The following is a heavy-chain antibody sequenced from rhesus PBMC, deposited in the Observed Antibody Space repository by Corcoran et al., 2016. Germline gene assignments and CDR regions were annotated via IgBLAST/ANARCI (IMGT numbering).Heavy chain of an antibody. D-gene: IGHD3-22*01. CDR2: IYWDDDK. CDR3: ARDTGVIHRKLGY. J-gene: IGHJ4*01. Sequence: QVTLKESGPALVKPTQTLTLTCTFSGFSLSTSGMGVGWIRQPPGKALEWLASIYWDDDKYYRTSLKSSPTISKDTSKNQVVLTMTNRDPVDTATYYCARDTGVIHRKLGYWGQEVLVTVSS. V-gene: IGHV2S1*01. CDR1: GFSLSTSGMG.